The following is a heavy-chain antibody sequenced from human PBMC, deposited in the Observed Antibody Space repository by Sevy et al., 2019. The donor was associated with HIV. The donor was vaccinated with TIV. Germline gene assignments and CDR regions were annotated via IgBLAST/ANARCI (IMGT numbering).Heavy chain of an antibody. CDR3: ATWGSTWGLDY. J-gene: IGHJ4*02. CDR2: IKEDGSKK. V-gene: IGHV3-7*01. Sequence: GGSLRLSCAASGFTFNKSWMTWVRQAPGKGLEWVANIKEDGSKKYYVESVTGRFTVSRDNVKNSLFLQMDSLRADDTSVYYWATWGSTWGLDYWGQGTLVTVSS. CDR1: GFTFNKSW. D-gene: IGHD3-16*01.